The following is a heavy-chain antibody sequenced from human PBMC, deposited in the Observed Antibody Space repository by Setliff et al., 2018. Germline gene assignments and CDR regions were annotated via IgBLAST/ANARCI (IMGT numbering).Heavy chain of an antibody. CDR3: AKEIYGSGSYAVGGYFDY. D-gene: IGHD3-10*01. Sequence: GGSLRLSCAASRFTFSNYWMSWVRQAPGKGLEWVANIKEDGSEKYYVDSVKGRFTISRDNAKNSLDLQMDSLRGEDTAVYYCAKEIYGSGSYAVGGYFDYWGQGTLVTVSS. J-gene: IGHJ4*02. CDR2: IKEDGSEK. CDR1: RFTFSNYW. V-gene: IGHV3-7*01.